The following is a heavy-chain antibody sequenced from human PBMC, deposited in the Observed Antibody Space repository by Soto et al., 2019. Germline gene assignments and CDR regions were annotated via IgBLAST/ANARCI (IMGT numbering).Heavy chain of an antibody. CDR1: GFTFSSYW. CDR3: AREKADIVVVPAANWFDP. CDR2: IKQDGSEK. D-gene: IGHD2-2*01. V-gene: IGHV3-7*03. J-gene: IGHJ5*02. Sequence: GESLKISCAASGFTFSSYWMSWVRQAPGKGLEWVANIKQDGSEKYYVDSVKGRFTISRDNAKNSLYLQMNSLRAEDTAVYYCAREKADIVVVPAANWFDPWGQGTLVTVSS.